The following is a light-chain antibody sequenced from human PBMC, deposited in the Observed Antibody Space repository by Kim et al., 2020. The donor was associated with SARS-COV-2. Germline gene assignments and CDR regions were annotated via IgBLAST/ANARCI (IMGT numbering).Light chain of an antibody. CDR1: RRVVTT. CDR2: SAS. J-gene: IGKJ1*01. Sequence: SPGGGAALTSRTGRRVVTTLSWSQQIPGQAPRLLIYSASIRAIGCPPRFSGGGSGTAFTLTISSLQSEDLAVYYCQQYDDWPPWTFGQGTKVDIK. CDR3: QQYDDWPPWT. V-gene: IGKV3-15*01.